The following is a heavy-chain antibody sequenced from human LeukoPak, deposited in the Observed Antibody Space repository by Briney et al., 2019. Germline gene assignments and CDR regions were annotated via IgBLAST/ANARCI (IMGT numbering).Heavy chain of an antibody. V-gene: IGHV3-21*01. CDR3: ARDLGGMAWEY. Sequence: GGSLRLSCAASGFTFSSYSMNWVRQAPGKGLEWVSSISSSSSYIYYADSVKGRFTISRDNAKNSLYLQMNSLRAEDTAVYYCARDLGGMAWEYWGQGTLVTVSS. D-gene: IGHD5-24*01. CDR1: GFTFSSYS. CDR2: ISSSSSYI. J-gene: IGHJ4*02.